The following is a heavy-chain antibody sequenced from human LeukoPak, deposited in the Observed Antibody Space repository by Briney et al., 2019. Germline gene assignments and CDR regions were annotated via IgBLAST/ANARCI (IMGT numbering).Heavy chain of an antibody. CDR2: IIPILGIA. V-gene: IGHV1-69*04. CDR1: GGTFSSYA. J-gene: IGHJ4*02. Sequence: SVKVSCKASGGTFSSYAISWVRQAPGQGLEWMGRIIPILGIANYAQKFQGRVTITADKSTSTAYMELSSLRSEDTAVYYCARGDSSSWYKAGWGQGTLVTVSS. CDR3: ARGDSSSWYKAG. D-gene: IGHD6-13*01.